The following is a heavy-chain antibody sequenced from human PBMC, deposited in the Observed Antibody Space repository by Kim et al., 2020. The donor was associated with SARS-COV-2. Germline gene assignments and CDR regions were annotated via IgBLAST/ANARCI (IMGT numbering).Heavy chain of an antibody. CDR2: IIPIFETP. CDR1: GATFSSFP. CDR3: ARGKYCDDGNCYSETYYGSDV. V-gene: IGHV1-69*13. D-gene: IGHD2-15*01. Sequence: SVKVSCKASGATFSSFPITWVRQAPGQSFEWLGGIIPIFETPNYAQKFQGRVTITADESTSTAYMELSSLTSEDTAIYYCARGKYCDDGNCYSETYYGSDVWGQGTTVIV. J-gene: IGHJ6*02.